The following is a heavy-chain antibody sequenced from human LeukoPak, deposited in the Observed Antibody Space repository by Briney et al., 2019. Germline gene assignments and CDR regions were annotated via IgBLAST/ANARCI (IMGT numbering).Heavy chain of an antibody. CDR2: ITYSGST. V-gene: IGHV4-39*07. J-gene: IGHJ4*02. D-gene: IGHD2-15*01. CDR3: ARGRCSGGSCYSVWQWLVFDY. CDR1: GGSITSNSYY. Sequence: SETLSLTCTVSGGSITSNSYYWGWIRQPPGKGLEWIGSITYSGSTYYNPSLKSRVTISVDTSKNQFSLKLSSGTAADTAVYCCARGRCSGGSCYSVWQWLVFDYWGQGTLVTVSS.